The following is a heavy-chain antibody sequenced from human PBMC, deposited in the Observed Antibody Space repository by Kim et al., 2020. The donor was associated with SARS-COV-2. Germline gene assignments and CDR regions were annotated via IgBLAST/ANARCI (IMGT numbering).Heavy chain of an antibody. Sequence: DSVKGRFTISRHNSKNPLYLQMNSLRAEDTAVYYCAKEKYSYGLMYYFDYWGQGTLVTVSS. D-gene: IGHD5-18*01. CDR3: AKEKYSYGLMYYFDY. J-gene: IGHJ4*02. V-gene: IGHV3-23*01.